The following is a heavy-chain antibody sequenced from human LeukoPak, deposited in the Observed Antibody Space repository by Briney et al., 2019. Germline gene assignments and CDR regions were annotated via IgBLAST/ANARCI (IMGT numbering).Heavy chain of an antibody. CDR3: ARDNGDGNYYYYMDV. Sequence: PGGSLRLSCAASGFTFSSYEMNWVRQAPGKGREWVSYISSSGSTIYYADSVKGRFTISRDNAKNSLYLQMNSLRAEDTAVYYCARDNGDGNYYYYMDVWGKGTTVTVSS. D-gene: IGHD4-17*01. V-gene: IGHV3-48*03. CDR1: GFTFSSYE. CDR2: ISSSGSTI. J-gene: IGHJ6*03.